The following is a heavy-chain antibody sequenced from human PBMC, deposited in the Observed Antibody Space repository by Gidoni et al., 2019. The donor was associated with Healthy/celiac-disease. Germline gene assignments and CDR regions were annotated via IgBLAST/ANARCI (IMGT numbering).Heavy chain of an antibody. J-gene: IGHJ5*02. D-gene: IGHD3-3*01. V-gene: IGHV4-34*01. Sequence: QVQLQQWGAGLLKPSQTLSPTAAVSGASFTGYYLSSLRRPPGKGLEWIGEINHSGSTNYNPSLKSRVTISVDTSKNQFSLKLSSVTAADTAVYYCARSPYTIFGVVNPRWFDPWGQGTLVTVSS. CDR3: ARSPYTIFGVVNPRWFDP. CDR1: GASFTGYY. CDR2: INHSGST.